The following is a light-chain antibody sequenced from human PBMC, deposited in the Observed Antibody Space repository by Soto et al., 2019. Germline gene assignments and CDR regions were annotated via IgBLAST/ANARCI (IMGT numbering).Light chain of an antibody. J-gene: IGKJ1*01. CDR2: DAS. Sequence: EIVLTQSPATLSLSPGERASLSCRASQGVSSYLAWYQQKPGQAPRLLIYDASNRATGIPARFSGSGSGTDFTLTISSLEPEDFAVYYCHQRSNWPRTFGQGTKVEIK. V-gene: IGKV3-11*01. CDR3: HQRSNWPRT. CDR1: QGVSSY.